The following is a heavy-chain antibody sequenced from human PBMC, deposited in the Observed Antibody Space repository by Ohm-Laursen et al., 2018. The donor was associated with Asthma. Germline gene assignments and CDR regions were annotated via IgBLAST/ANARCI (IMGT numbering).Heavy chain of an antibody. CDR1: GFTFSSYS. Sequence: SLRLSCTASGFTFSSYSMNWVRQAPGKGLEWVSSLSSRSSYIYYADSVKGRFTISRDNAKNSLYLQMNSLRAEDTAVYYCARDHITGAFDIWGQGTMVTVSS. CDR2: LSSRSSYI. D-gene: IGHD3-10*01. CDR3: ARDHITGAFDI. J-gene: IGHJ3*02. V-gene: IGHV3-21*01.